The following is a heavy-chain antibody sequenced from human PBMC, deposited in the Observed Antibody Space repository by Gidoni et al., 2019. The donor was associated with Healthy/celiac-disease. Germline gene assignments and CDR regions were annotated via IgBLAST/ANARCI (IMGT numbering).Heavy chain of an antibody. CDR2: IYYSGST. V-gene: IGHV4-39*01. J-gene: IGHJ6*02. CDR3: ATRTYSSSWYLEAYYYYYGMDV. D-gene: IGHD6-13*01. Sequence: QLQLQESGPGLVKPSETLSRTCTVSGGSISSSSYYWGWIRQPPGKGLEGIGCIYYSGSTSYNPSLKSRVTISVDTSKNQFSLKLSSVTAADTAVYYCATRTYSSSWYLEAYYYYYGMDVWGQGTTVTVSS. CDR1: GGSISSSSYY.